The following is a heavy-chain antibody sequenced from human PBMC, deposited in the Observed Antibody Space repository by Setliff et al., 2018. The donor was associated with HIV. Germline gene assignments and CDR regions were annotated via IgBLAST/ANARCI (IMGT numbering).Heavy chain of an antibody. Sequence: SETLSLTCTVSGGSISSGSYYWSWIRQPAGKGLEWIGRIYTSGSTNYNPSLKSRVTISLDTSKNHFSLKLSSVTAADTAVYYCARGIAAAGINWFDPWGQGTLVTVSS. CDR2: IYTSGST. CDR1: GGSISSGSYY. V-gene: IGHV4-61*02. CDR3: ARGIAAAGINWFDP. J-gene: IGHJ5*02. D-gene: IGHD6-13*01.